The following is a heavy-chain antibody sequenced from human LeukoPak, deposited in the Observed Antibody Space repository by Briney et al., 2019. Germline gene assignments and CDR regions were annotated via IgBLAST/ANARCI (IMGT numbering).Heavy chain of an antibody. J-gene: IGHJ5*02. CDR2: INPSDGST. D-gene: IGHD6-13*01. V-gene: IGHV1-46*01. CDR1: GYTFTSYY. CDR3: ARCVSSWANWFDP. Sequence: ASVKVSCKASGYTFTSYYIHLVRQAPGQGFEWMAIINPSDGSTTNSQKLQGRVTMTTDTSTSTAYMELRSLRSDDTAVYYCARCVSSWANWFDPWGQGTLVTVSS.